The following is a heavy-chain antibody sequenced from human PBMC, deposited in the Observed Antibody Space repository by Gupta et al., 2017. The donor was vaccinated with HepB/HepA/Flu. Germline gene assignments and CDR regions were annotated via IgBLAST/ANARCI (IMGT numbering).Heavy chain of an antibody. J-gene: IGHJ4*02. CDR2: IYNDGRT. CDR3: ARSWGTNAVFDY. V-gene: IGHV3-66*01. D-gene: IGHD3-16*01. CDR1: TFPVRTNY. Sequence: VLLVESGGGLVQSGGSLRLSCAASTFPVRTNYLSWVRQAPGKGLEWVSVIYNDGRTYYADSVRGRFSISRDDSKNTLYLQMNSLRVEDTAVYYCARSWGTNAVFDYWGQGALVTVSS.